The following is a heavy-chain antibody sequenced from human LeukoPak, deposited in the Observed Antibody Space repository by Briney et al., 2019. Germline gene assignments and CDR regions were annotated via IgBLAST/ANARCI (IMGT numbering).Heavy chain of an antibody. V-gene: IGHV3-20*01. CDR2: INWSGGST. D-gene: IGHD3-22*01. Sequence: GGSLRLSCAASGFTFDDYGMSWVRQAPGKGLEWVSGINWSGGSTGYADSVKGRFTISRDNAKNSLYLQMNSLRAEDTALYHCVRFADSSGYKRGFDYWGQGTLVTVSS. J-gene: IGHJ4*02. CDR3: VRFADSSGYKRGFDY. CDR1: GFTFDDYG.